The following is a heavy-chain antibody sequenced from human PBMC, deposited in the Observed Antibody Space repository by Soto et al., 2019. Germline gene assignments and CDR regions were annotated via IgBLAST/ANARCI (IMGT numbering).Heavy chain of an antibody. CDR1: GFTFSSYA. J-gene: IGHJ4*02. D-gene: IGHD2-21*01. CDR3: AKGSRAECYSASDY. CDR2: ISGSGVST. Sequence: EVQLLESGGGLVQPGGSLRLSCAASGFTFSSYAMTWVRQAPGKGLEWVSGISGSGVSTYYAASVKGRCTISRDNSKTTLYLQMNSRRAEDTALYYGAKGSRAECYSASDYWGQGTLVTVSS. V-gene: IGHV3-23*01.